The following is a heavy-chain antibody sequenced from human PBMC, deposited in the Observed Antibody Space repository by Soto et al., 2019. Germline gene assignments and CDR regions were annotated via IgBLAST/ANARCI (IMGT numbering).Heavy chain of an antibody. CDR2: ISANDVGT. CDR1: GFTLRNYA. J-gene: IGHJ4*02. CDR3: AKAKNDYNWDNRPPFDY. V-gene: IGHV3-23*01. Sequence: GGSLRLSCEASGFTLRNYAMTWVRQAPGKGLEWVSLISANDVGTYYAESVKTRFTISTDQSRNTVYLQMDSLRADDTAIYYCAKAKNDYNWDNRPPFDYWGQGTLVTVS. D-gene: IGHD1-20*01.